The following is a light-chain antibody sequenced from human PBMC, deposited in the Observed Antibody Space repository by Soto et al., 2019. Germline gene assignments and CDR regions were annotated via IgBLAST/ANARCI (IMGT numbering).Light chain of an antibody. CDR3: QQYTTYWT. CDR1: QGISRW. V-gene: IGKV1-5*01. J-gene: IGKJ1*01. Sequence: DIQMTQSPSTPSASFGDRVTITCRASQGISRWLAWYQQRPGKAPKLLIYDASTLHSGVPSRFSGSGSGTEFTLTISSLQPDDSATYYCQQYTTYWTFGQGTKVDIK. CDR2: DAS.